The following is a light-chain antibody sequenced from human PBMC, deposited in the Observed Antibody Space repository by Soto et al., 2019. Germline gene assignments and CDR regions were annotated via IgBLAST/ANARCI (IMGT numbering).Light chain of an antibody. J-gene: IGKJ1*01. CDR1: QGFSNY. V-gene: IGKV1-27*01. CDR3: QQYNNWPRT. Sequence: IQRTQRPSALSPSVGSRVTINCRASQGFSNYLAWYQLKPGKVPNLLIYAASTFQSGVPSRFSGSGSGTEFTLTSSSVQSEDFAVYYCQQYNNWPRTVGQGTKVDIK. CDR2: AAS.